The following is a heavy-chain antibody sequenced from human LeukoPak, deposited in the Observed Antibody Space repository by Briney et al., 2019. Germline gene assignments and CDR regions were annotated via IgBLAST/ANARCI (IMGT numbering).Heavy chain of an antibody. J-gene: IGHJ4*02. CDR1: GGTFSSYA. CDR2: IIPIFGTA. Sequence: GASVKVSCKASGGTFSSYAISWVRQAPGQGLEWMGGIIPIFGTANYAQKFQGRVTITTDESTSTAYMELSSLRSEDTAVYYCARDLAAYGSGSSLDYWGQGTLVTVSS. CDR3: ARDLAAYGSGSSLDY. V-gene: IGHV1-69*05. D-gene: IGHD3-10*01.